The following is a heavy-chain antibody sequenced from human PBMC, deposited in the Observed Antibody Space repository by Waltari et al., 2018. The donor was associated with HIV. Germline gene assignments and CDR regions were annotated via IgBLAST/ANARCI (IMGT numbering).Heavy chain of an antibody. Sequence: QVQLQESGPGLLKPSETLSLPCAVSGYSISSGYYWGWIRQPPGKGLEWIGSIYHSGSTYYNPSLKSRVTISVDTSKNQFSLKLSSVTAADTAIYHCASAFIEYFDSWGQGTLVTVSS. CDR2: IYHSGST. V-gene: IGHV4-38-2*01. CDR3: ASAFIEYFDS. CDR1: GYSISSGYY. D-gene: IGHD3-16*02. J-gene: IGHJ4*02.